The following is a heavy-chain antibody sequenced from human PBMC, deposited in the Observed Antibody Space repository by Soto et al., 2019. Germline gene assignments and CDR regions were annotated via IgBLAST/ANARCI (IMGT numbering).Heavy chain of an antibody. D-gene: IGHD1-26*01. V-gene: IGHV1-2*02. Sequence: GASVKVSCKASGYSFTAYCVHWVRQAPGQGLEWMGWINPNSGGTNYAQRFQGRVAMTTDTSTNTAYMELNSLKSDDTALYFCARSRGTYSDSDYSGQGTQVTVST. J-gene: IGHJ4*01. CDR2: INPNSGGT. CDR1: GYSFTAYC. CDR3: ARSRGTYSDSDY.